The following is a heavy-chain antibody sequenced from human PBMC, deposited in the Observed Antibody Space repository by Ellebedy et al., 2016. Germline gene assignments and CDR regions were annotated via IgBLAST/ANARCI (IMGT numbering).Heavy chain of an antibody. CDR1: GFTFSTYW. Sequence: GGSLRLSCADSGFTFSTYWMSWVRQAPGKGLEWVANIKKDGSEKWYVESVKGRFTISKDNARNTLYLQMNALRADDTAVYYCARGLGWLVDHWGQGIPVTASS. D-gene: IGHD5-24*01. V-gene: IGHV3-7*03. CDR3: ARGLGWLVDH. J-gene: IGHJ4*02. CDR2: IKKDGSEK.